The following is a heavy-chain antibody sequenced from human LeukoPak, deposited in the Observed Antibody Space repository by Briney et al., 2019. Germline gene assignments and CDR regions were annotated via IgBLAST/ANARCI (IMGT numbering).Heavy chain of an antibody. Sequence: SETLSLTRTVSGRSISSYYWSWIRQPPGKGLEWIGYIYYSGSTNYNPSLKSRVTISVDTSKNQFSLKLSSVTAADTAVYYCARVWGSYRYTEGAYFDYWGQGTLVTVSS. CDR2: IYYSGST. J-gene: IGHJ4*02. D-gene: IGHD3-16*02. CDR3: ARVWGSYRYTEGAYFDY. V-gene: IGHV4-59*01. CDR1: GRSISSYY.